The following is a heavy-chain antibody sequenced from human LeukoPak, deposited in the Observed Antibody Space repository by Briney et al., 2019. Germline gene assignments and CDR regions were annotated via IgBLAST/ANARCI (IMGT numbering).Heavy chain of an antibody. J-gene: IGHJ6*02. V-gene: IGHV3-23*01. CDR3: AKNYESGRGVPYGMDV. D-gene: IGHD3-10*01. CDR1: GFTFSSYA. Sequence: GGSLRLSCAASGFTFSSYAMSWVRLAPGKGLEWVSIISGSGGSTSYADSVKGRFTISRDNSKNTLYLQMSSLRDEDTAVYYCAKNYESGRGVPYGMDVWGQGTTVTVSS. CDR2: ISGSGGST.